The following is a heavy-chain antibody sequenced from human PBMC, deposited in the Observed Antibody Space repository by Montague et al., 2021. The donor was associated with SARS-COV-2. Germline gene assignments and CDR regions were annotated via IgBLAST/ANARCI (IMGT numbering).Heavy chain of an antibody. J-gene: IGHJ4*02. CDR1: GGSITGFS. CDR2: VTTSGTT. CDR3: ARTPTRPLSLDS. V-gene: IGHV4-4*07. D-gene: IGHD6-6*01. Sequence: TLSLTCAVSGGSITGFSWSWVRQPAGKGLEWIGRVTTSGTTNYSPSLMSRVTMSVDTSKNQFSLNLNSVTAADTAIYYCARTPTRPLSLDSWGQGTLVTVSS.